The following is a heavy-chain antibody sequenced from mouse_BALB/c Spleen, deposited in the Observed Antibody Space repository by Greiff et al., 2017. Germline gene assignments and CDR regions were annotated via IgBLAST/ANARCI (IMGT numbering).Heavy chain of an antibody. V-gene: IGHV14-4*02. D-gene: IGHD2-14*01. CDR3: ARFKAYYRYDGFAY. J-gene: IGHJ3*01. CDR2: IDPENGDT. CDR1: GFNIKDYY. Sequence: VQLQQSGAELVRSGASVKLSCTASGFNIKDYYMHWVKQRPEQGLEWIGWIDPENGDTEYAPKFQGKATMTADTSSNTAYLQLSSLTSEDTAVYYCARFKAYYRYDGFAYWGQGTLVTVSA.